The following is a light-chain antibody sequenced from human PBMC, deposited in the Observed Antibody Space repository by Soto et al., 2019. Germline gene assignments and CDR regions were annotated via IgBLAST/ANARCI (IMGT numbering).Light chain of an antibody. CDR2: GAS. CDR1: QSVSTNY. CDR3: HQYGSSPFT. J-gene: IGKJ3*01. Sequence: IVLTQSPGTLSLSPGDRATLSCRASQSVSTNYLAWYQQSLVQAPRLLIYGASSSATSIPDRVSGNGSWTDSTLTISRLEPEDFAVYYCHQYGSSPFTFGPGTKVDIK. V-gene: IGKV3-20*01.